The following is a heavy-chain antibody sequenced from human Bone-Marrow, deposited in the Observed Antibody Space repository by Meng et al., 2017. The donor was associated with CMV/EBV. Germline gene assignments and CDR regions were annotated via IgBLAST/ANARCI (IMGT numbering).Heavy chain of an antibody. D-gene: IGHD3-10*01. J-gene: IGHJ6*02. Sequence: SETLSLTCTVSGGSVTSGSYYWSWIRQTPGKRLEWIGYISYSGSTNNNPSLKSRVNISMDSSKNQFSLRLTSVTAADTAVYYCARAGSAMVRGGKGAIFYYYGMDVWGQGTTVTVSS. CDR2: ISYSGST. CDR1: GGSVTSGSYY. CDR3: ARAGSAMVRGGKGAIFYYYGMDV. V-gene: IGHV4-61*01.